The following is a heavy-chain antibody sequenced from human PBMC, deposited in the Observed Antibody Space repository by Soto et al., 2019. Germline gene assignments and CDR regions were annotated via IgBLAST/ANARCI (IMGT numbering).Heavy chain of an antibody. Sequence: QLVESGGRGVQPGRSLRLSCEASEFTFSSYPMHWVRQAPGRGLEWVALISFDGRKEYYADSVKGRFTVSRDNSRSMVYLQMDSLRPDDTAIYYCARPIPRWSYHYGMDVWGQGTTVTVSS. V-gene: IGHV3-30*03. CDR2: ISFDGRKE. J-gene: IGHJ6*02. CDR3: ARPIPRWSYHYGMDV. D-gene: IGHD2-15*01. CDR1: EFTFSSYP.